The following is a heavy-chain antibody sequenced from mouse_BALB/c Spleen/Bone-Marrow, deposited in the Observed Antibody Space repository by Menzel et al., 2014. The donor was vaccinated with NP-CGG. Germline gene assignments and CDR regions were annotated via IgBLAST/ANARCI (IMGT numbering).Heavy chain of an antibody. CDR2: IDXANGNT. J-gene: IGHJ1*01. V-gene: IGHV14-3*02. Sequence: VQLQHSGAELVKPGASVKLSCTASGFNIKDTYXHWVXQRPXXGXXWXXXIDXANGNTKYDPKFQGKATITADTSSNTAYPQLSSLTSEDTAVYYCASYRYGWYFDVWGAGTTVTVSS. D-gene: IGHD2-14*01. CDR3: ASYRYGWYFDV. CDR1: GFNIKDTY.